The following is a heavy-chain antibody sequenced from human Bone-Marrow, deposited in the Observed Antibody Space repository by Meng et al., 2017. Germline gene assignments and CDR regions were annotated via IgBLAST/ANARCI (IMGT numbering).Heavy chain of an antibody. CDR2: IYYSGST. Sequence: SETLSLTCTVSGGSISSSSYYWGWIRQPPGKGLEWIGSIYYSGSTYYNPSLKSRVTISVDTSKNQFSLKLSSVTAADTAVYYCASGDYYYSSGYDAFDIWGQGTMVTVSS. V-gene: IGHV4-39*07. J-gene: IGHJ3*02. CDR1: GGSISSSSYY. D-gene: IGHD3-22*01. CDR3: ASGDYYYSSGYDAFDI.